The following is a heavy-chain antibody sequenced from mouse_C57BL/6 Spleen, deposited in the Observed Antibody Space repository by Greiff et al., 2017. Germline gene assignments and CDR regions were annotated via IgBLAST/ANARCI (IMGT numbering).Heavy chain of an antibody. D-gene: IGHD3-2*02. CDR2: IDPSDSET. V-gene: IGHV1-52*01. J-gene: IGHJ4*01. CDR1: GYTFTSYW. Sequence: QVQLKQPGAELVRPGSSVKLSCKASGYTFTSYWMHWVKQRPIQGLEWIGNIDPSDSETPYNQQFKDKATLTVDKSSSTAYMQLSNLTSEDSAVYYFARGSSGYAMDYWGQGTSVTVSS. CDR3: ARGSSGYAMDY.